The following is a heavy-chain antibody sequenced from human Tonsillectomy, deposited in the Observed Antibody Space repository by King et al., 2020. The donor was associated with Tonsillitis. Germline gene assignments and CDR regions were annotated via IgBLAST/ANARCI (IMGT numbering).Heavy chain of an antibody. CDR3: VNEGFYDSGSYAGY. Sequence: EVQLVESGGGLEQPGGSLRLSCAASGFTFSSYAMSWVRQAPGKGLEWVSAISGSGGSTYYTDSVKGRSTISRDNSKNTLYLQMNSLRAEDTAVYYCVNEGFYDSGSYAGYWGQGTLVTVSS. D-gene: IGHD3-10*01. J-gene: IGHJ4*02. CDR2: ISGSGGST. CDR1: GFTFSSYA. V-gene: IGHV3-23*04.